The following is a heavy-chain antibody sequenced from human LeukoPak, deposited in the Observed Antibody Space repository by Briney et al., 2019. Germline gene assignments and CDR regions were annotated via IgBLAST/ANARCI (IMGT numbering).Heavy chain of an antibody. CDR3: ARGWGGRSSSWYYFDY. CDR1: GFTFSDFW. D-gene: IGHD6-13*01. CDR2: IKQDETEK. V-gene: IGHV3-7*01. Sequence: GGSLRLSCTASGFTFSDFWMGWVRQAPGKGLEWVANIKQDETEKFYLGSVKGRFTISRDNAKNSLYLQMNSLRAEDTAVYYCARGWGGRSSSWYYFDYWGQGTLVTVSS. J-gene: IGHJ4*02.